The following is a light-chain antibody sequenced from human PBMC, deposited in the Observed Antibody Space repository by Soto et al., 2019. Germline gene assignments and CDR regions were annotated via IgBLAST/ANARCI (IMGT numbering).Light chain of an antibody. Sequence: QLVLTQPASVSGSPGQSITISCNGTSSDIGDYNYVSWYQHHPGKAPKLMIYDVSNRPSGISNRFFGSKSGNTASLTISGLQAEDEANYYCSSYTSTSRLEVFGGGTKLTVL. CDR1: SSDIGDYNY. CDR2: DVS. J-gene: IGLJ3*02. V-gene: IGLV2-14*01. CDR3: SSYTSTSRLEV.